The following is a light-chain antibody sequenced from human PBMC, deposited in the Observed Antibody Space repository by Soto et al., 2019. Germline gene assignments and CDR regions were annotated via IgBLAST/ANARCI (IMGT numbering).Light chain of an antibody. CDR2: NSD. Sequence: QSVLTQAPSASGTPGQRVTISCSGTRSNIGRNTVNWYQQLPGTAPKLLIYNSDQRPSGVPDRFSGSKSGTSASLAIGGLQSEDDADYYCATWEDSLNGWVFGGGTKLTVL. V-gene: IGLV1-44*01. J-gene: IGLJ3*02. CDR3: ATWEDSLNGWV. CDR1: RSNIGRNT.